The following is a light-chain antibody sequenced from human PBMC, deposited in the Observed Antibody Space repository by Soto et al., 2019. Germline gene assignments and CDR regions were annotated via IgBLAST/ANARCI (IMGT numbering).Light chain of an antibody. Sequence: QSVLTQPPSVSGAPGQRVTISCTGSSSNIGAGYDVHWYQQLPGTAPKLLIYGNNNRPSGVPDRFSGSKSGTSASLAITWLQAEDEADYYCQSYDSSLSCVFGTGTKLTVL. J-gene: IGLJ1*01. CDR3: QSYDSSLSCV. V-gene: IGLV1-40*01. CDR1: SSNIGAGYD. CDR2: GNN.